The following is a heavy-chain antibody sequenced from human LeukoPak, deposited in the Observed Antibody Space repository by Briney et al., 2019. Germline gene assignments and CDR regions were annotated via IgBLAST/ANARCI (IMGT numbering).Heavy chain of an antibody. CDR1: GGSISSGDYY. CDR3: ARDRPDQYVSGTPAAYFDY. D-gene: IGHD1-26*01. V-gene: IGHV4-30-4*01. J-gene: IGHJ4*02. CDR2: IYYSGST. Sequence: SQTLSLTCTVSGGSISSGDYYWSWIRQPPGTALEWIGYIYYSGSTYYNPSLKSRVTISADTSKNQFSLRLNSVTAADTAVYYCARDRPDQYVSGTPAAYFDYWGQGSLVTVSS.